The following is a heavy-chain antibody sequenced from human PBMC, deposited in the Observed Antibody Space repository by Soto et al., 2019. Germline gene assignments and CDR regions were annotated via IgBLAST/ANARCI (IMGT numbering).Heavy chain of an antibody. V-gene: IGHV3-73*01. CDR3: TRQTDAVQWLVVPTDYNFDY. CDR1: GFTFGGSA. Sequence: CAASGFTFGGSAMHWVRQASGKGLEWVGHIRSKTNSYATAYAESVKGRFTISRDDSMNTAYLQMNSLKTEDTAVYFCTRQTDAVQWLVVPTDYNFDYWGQGTLVTVSS. D-gene: IGHD6-19*01. CDR2: IRSKTNSYAT. J-gene: IGHJ4*02.